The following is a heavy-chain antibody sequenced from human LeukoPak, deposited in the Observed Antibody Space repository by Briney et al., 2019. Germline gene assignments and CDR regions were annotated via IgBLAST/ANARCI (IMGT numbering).Heavy chain of an antibody. CDR3: ARVASPHYYGSGASRLDP. CDR1: GFTFSSYS. D-gene: IGHD3-10*01. Sequence: GGSLRLSCAASGFTFSSYSMNWVRQAPGKGLEWVSAISSSSSYIYYADSVKGRFTISRDNAKNSLYLQMNSLRAEDTAVYYCARVASPHYYGSGASRLDPWGQGTLVTVSS. V-gene: IGHV3-21*01. CDR2: ISSSSSYI. J-gene: IGHJ5*02.